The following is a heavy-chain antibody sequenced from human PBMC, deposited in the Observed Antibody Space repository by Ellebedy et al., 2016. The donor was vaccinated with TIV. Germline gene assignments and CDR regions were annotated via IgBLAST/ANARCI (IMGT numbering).Heavy chain of an antibody. Sequence: SVKVSXKASRGTFSSYAISWVRQAPGQGLEWMGGIIPIFGTANYAQKFQGRVTMTTDTSTSTAYMELRSLRSDDTAVYYCARGAYYYDSSGYCDYWGQGTLVTVSS. CDR1: RGTFSSYA. CDR3: ARGAYYYDSSGYCDY. D-gene: IGHD3-22*01. CDR2: IIPIFGTA. J-gene: IGHJ4*02. V-gene: IGHV1-69*05.